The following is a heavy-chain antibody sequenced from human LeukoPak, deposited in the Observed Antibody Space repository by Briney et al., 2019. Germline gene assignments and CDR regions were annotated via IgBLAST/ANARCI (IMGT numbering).Heavy chain of an antibody. V-gene: IGHV4-34*01. CDR1: GGSFSGYY. Sequence: SETLSLTCAVYGGSFSGYYWSWIRQPPGRGLEWIGEINHSGSTNYNPSLKSRVTISVDTSKNQFSLKLSSVTAADTAVYYCARDSVYETFDYWGQGTLVTVSS. J-gene: IGHJ4*02. CDR3: ARDSVYETFDY. D-gene: IGHD5/OR15-5a*01. CDR2: INHSGST.